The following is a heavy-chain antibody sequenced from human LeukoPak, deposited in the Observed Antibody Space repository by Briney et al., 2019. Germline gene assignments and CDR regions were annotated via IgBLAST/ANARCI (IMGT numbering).Heavy chain of an antibody. CDR1: GFTFDDYA. J-gene: IGHJ4*02. V-gene: IGHV3-9*01. Sequence: PGRSLRLSCAASGFTFDDYAMHWVRQAPGKGLEWVSGISWNSGSIGYADSVKGRFTISRDNAKNSLYLQMNSLRAEDTALYYCAKDPEYYYDSSGYYDYWGQGTLVTVSS. CDR2: ISWNSGSI. D-gene: IGHD3-22*01. CDR3: AKDPEYYYDSSGYYDY.